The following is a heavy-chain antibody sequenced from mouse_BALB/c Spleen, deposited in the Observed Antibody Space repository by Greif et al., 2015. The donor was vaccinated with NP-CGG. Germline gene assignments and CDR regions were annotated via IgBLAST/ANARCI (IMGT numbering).Heavy chain of an antibody. J-gene: IGHJ1*01. Sequence: VQLVEPGGGLVQPGGSRKLSCAASGFTFSDYGMAWVRQAPGKGPEWVAFISNLAYSIYYADTVTGRFTISRENAKNTQYLEMSSLRAEDTDRYYCARDYYGSSYWYFDVWGAGTTVTVSS. D-gene: IGHD1-1*01. CDR3: ARDYYGSSYWYFDV. V-gene: IGHV5-15*02. CDR1: GFTFSDYG. CDR2: ISNLAYSI.